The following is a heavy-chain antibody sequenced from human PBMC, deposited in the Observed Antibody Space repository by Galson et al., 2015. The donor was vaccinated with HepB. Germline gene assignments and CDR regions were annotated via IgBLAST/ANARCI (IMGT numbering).Heavy chain of an antibody. J-gene: IGHJ3*02. Sequence: SLRLSCAASGFSFSNYAMTWVRQPPGKGLQWVATISGRGVTTFDADSVKGQFTISRDNSKNTLYLEMNNLRADDTAVYFCAKSKDSGWSYNAFDIWGQGTMATVS. CDR3: AKSKDSGWSYNAFDI. D-gene: IGHD6-19*01. V-gene: IGHV3-23*01. CDR2: ISGRGVTT. CDR1: GFSFSNYA.